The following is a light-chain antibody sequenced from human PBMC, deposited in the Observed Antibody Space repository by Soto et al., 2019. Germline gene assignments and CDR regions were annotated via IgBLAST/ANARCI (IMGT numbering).Light chain of an antibody. CDR3: QQYSDWWT. J-gene: IGKJ1*01. V-gene: IGKV3-15*01. CDR1: QSVGSN. Sequence: EIVMTQSPATLSVSPGERATLSCRASQSVGSNLAWYLQKPGQAPRLLIYGASTRATGIPARFSGSGSGTEFTLTISSLLSEDFAVYYCQQYSDWWTFGQGTKVDIK. CDR2: GAS.